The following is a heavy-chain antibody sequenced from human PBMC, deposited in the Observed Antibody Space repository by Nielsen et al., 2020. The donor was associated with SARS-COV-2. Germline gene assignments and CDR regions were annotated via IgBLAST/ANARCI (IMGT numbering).Heavy chain of an antibody. D-gene: IGHD6-19*01. CDR1: GFAFSDYY. V-gene: IGHV3-11*05. Sequence: GESLKISCAASGFAFSDYYMSWIRQAPGKGLEWVSYISSSSSYTNYADSVKGRFTISRDSAKNSLYLQMNSLRAEDTAVYYCARVRQDSGWYYFDYWGQGTLVTVSS. CDR2: ISSSSSYT. CDR3: ARVRQDSGWYYFDY. J-gene: IGHJ4*02.